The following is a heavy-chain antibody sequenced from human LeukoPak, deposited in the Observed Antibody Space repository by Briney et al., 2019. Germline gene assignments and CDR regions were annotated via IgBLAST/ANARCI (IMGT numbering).Heavy chain of an antibody. CDR1: GFAFRSYG. Sequence: GGSLRLSCAASGFAFRSYGMHWVRQAPGKGLVWVAFIRYDGSNKYYTDSVKGRFTISRDNSNNTLYLQMNSLRAEDTAVYYCAKDGDGYYGSGSYSEYWGQGTLVTVSS. J-gene: IGHJ4*02. D-gene: IGHD3-10*01. V-gene: IGHV3-30*02. CDR2: IRYDGSNK. CDR3: AKDGDGYYGSGSYSEY.